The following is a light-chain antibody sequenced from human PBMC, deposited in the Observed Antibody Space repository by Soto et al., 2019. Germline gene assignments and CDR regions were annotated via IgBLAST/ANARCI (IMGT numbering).Light chain of an antibody. CDR1: QSVSSSY. CDR2: GAS. V-gene: IGKV3-20*01. CDR3: QQHDNWPRT. J-gene: IGKJ2*01. Sequence: EIVLTQSPGTLSLSPGERATLSCRASQSVSSSYLAWYQQKPGQAPRLLIYGASSRATGIPDRFSGSGSGTDFTLTISRLEPEDFAVYYCQQHDNWPRTFGQGTKLDIK.